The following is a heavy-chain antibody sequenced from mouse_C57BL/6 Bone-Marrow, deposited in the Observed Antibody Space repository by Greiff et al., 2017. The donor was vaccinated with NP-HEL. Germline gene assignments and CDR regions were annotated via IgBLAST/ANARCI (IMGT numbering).Heavy chain of an antibody. D-gene: IGHD1-1*01. Sequence: QVQLKQPGAELVRPGTSVKLSCKASGYTFTSYWMHWVKQRPGQGLEWIGVIDPSDSYTNYNQKFKGKATLTVDTSSSTAYMQLSSLTSEDSAVYYCALYGSDCYAMDYWGQGTSVTVSS. J-gene: IGHJ4*01. CDR1: GYTFTSYW. CDR2: IDPSDSYT. CDR3: ALYGSDCYAMDY. V-gene: IGHV1-59*01.